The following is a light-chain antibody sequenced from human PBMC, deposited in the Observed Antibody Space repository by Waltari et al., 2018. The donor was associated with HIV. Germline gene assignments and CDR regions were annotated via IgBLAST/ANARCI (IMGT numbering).Light chain of an antibody. Sequence: QSALTQPASVSASPGQSIPIPCPASTSDIGAYNYFSWYQQGPGKAPKLIIYEVSNRPSGVSNRFSGSKSGNTASLTISGLQPEDEADYFCGSFSTISTLIFGGGTKVTVL. CDR1: TSDIGAYNY. CDR3: GSFSTISTLI. V-gene: IGLV2-14*01. CDR2: EVS. J-gene: IGLJ2*01.